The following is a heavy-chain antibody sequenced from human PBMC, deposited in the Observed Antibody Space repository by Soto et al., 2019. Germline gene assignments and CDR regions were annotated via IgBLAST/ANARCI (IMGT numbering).Heavy chain of an antibody. CDR2: IKPDGSEQ. V-gene: IGHV3-7*01. Sequence: HPGGSLRLSCAASEFTFDKYYMTWVRQAPGEGPEWVANIKPDGSEQYYVDSVKGRFTISRDNANNSLYLQMNSLRAEDTAVYFCARGNWNYYYGFDVWGQGTTVTVSS. CDR3: ARGNWNYYYGFDV. J-gene: IGHJ6*02. CDR1: EFTFDKYY. D-gene: IGHD1-20*01.